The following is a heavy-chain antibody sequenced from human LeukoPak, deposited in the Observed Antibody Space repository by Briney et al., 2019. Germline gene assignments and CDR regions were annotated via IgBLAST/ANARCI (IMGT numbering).Heavy chain of an antibody. J-gene: IGHJ4*02. Sequence: GGSLRLSCAASGSTFSSYWMSWVRQAPGKGLEWVANIKQDGSEKYYVDSVKGRFTISRDNAKNSLYLQMNSLRAEDTAVYYCARAPRGFWSGYSPYYFDYWGQGTLVTVSS. D-gene: IGHD3-3*01. CDR3: ARAPRGFWSGYSPYYFDY. V-gene: IGHV3-7*01. CDR2: IKQDGSEK. CDR1: GSTFSSYW.